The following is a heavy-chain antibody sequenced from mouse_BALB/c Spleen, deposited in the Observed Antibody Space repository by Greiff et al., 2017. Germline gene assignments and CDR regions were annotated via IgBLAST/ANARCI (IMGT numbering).Heavy chain of an antibody. CDR1: GYSFTGYF. Sequence: VQLQQSGPELVKPGASVKISCKASGYSFTGYFMNWVKQSHGKSLEWIGRINPYNGDTFYNQKFKGKATLTVDKSSSTDHMELLSLTSEDSAVLYCGSGSYYGNYDYAMDYWGQGTSVTVSS. J-gene: IGHJ4*01. CDR2: INPYNGDT. V-gene: IGHV1-37*01. CDR3: GSGSYYGNYDYAMDY. D-gene: IGHD2-10*01.